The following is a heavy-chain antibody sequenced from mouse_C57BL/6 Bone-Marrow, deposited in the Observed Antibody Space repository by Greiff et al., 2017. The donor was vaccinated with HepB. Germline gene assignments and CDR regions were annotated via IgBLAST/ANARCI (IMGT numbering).Heavy chain of an antibody. CDR2: IHPNSGST. CDR1: GYTFTSYW. V-gene: IGHV1-64*01. J-gene: IGHJ3*01. Sequence: VQLQQPGAELVKPGASVKLSCKASGYTFTSYWMHWVKQRPGQGLEWIGMIHPNSGSTNYNEKFKSKATLTVDKSSSTAYMQLSSLTSEDSAVYYCARGGYSRNPFAYWGQGTLVTVSA. CDR3: ARGGYSRNPFAY. D-gene: IGHD2-5*01.